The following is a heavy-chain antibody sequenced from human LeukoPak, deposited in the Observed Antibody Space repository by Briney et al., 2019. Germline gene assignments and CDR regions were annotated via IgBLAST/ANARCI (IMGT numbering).Heavy chain of an antibody. CDR2: IYYSGST. Sequence: SETLSLTCTVSGGSISSYYWSWIRQPPGKGLEWIGYIYYSGSTNYNPSLKSRVTISVDRSKNQFSLKLSSVTAADTAVYYCARDPSRPEGYWGQGTLVTVSS. CDR3: ARDPSRPEGY. J-gene: IGHJ4*02. D-gene: IGHD2-2*01. CDR1: GGSISSYY. V-gene: IGHV4-59*12.